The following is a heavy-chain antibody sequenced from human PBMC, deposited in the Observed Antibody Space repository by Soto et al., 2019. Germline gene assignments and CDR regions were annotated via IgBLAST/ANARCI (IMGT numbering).Heavy chain of an antibody. V-gene: IGHV1-58*01. CDR3: AAPWYSLDAFDI. Sequence: ASVKVSCKASGFTFTSSAVHWVRQARGQRLEWIGWIVVGSGNTNYAQKFQERVTITRDMSTSTAYMELSSLRSEDTAVYYCAAPWYSLDAFDIWGQGTMVTVSS. D-gene: IGHD2-21*02. J-gene: IGHJ3*02. CDR1: GFTFTSSA. CDR2: IVVGSGNT.